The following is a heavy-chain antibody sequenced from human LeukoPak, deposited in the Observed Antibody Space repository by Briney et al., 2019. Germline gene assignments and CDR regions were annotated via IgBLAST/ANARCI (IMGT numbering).Heavy chain of an antibody. D-gene: IGHD2-15*01. CDR1: GFTFSDHY. Sequence: GGSLRLSCAASGFTFSDHYMSWIRQAPGKGLEWVSYISSSGSTIYYADSVKGRFTISRDNAKNSLYLQMNSLRAEDTAVYYCARDSFKCSGGSCYTPIDYWGQGTLVTVSS. J-gene: IGHJ4*02. V-gene: IGHV3-11*04. CDR2: ISSSGSTI. CDR3: ARDSFKCSGGSCYTPIDY.